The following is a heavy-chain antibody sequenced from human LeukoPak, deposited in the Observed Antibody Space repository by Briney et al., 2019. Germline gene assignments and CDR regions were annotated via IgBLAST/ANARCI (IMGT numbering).Heavy chain of an antibody. Sequence: ASVKVSCKASGYTFTSYGISWVRQAPGQGLEWMGWISAYNGNTNYAQKLQGRVTMTTDTSTSTAYMELRSLRSDDTAVYYCARGVSGNSTTQYYYYMDVWGKGTTVTVSS. J-gene: IGHJ6*03. CDR3: ARGVSGNSTTQYYYYMDV. V-gene: IGHV1-18*01. CDR2: ISAYNGNT. D-gene: IGHD4-23*01. CDR1: GYTFTSYG.